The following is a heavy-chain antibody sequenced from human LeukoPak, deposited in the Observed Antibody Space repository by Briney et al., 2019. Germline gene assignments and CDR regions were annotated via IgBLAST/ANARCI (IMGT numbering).Heavy chain of an antibody. CDR1: GFTFSSYN. CDR2: ISGSGGST. D-gene: IGHD5-12*01. Sequence: GGSLRLSCAASGFTFSSYNMNWVRQAPGKGLEWASAISGSGGSTYYADSVKGRFTISRDNSKNTLYLQMNSLRAEDTAVYYCAKQLRPDDYWGQGTLVTVSS. J-gene: IGHJ4*02. CDR3: AKQLRPDDY. V-gene: IGHV3-23*01.